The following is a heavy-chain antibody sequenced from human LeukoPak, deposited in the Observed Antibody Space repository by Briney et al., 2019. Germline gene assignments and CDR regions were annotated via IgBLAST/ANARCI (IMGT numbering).Heavy chain of an antibody. CDR2: IYYSGST. D-gene: IGHD2/OR15-2a*01. CDR1: GGSISSGSYY. CDR3: ARELKVGNTGYYFDY. J-gene: IGHJ4*02. Sequence: TSQTLSLTCTVPGGSISSGSYYWGWIRQPPGEGLEGIVYIYYSGSTNDNPSLKSRVTISLNTSKNQFSLNLNSVTAADTAVYYCARELKVGNTGYYFDYWGQGTLVTVSS. V-gene: IGHV4-61*01.